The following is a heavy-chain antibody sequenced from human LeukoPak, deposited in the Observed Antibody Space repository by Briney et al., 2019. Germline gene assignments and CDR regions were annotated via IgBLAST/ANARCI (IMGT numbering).Heavy chain of an antibody. V-gene: IGHV3-21*01. CDR3: ARGLNGYCSSTSCDQPHYYYYGMDV. CDR2: ISSSSSYI. J-gene: IGHJ6*02. D-gene: IGHD2-2*01. Sequence: GGSLRLSCAASGFTFSSYNMNWVRQAPGKGLEWVSSISSSSSYIYYADSVKGRFTISRDNAQNSLYLQMNSLRAEDTAVYYCARGLNGYCSSTSCDQPHYYYYGMDVWSQGTTVTVSS. CDR1: GFTFSSYN.